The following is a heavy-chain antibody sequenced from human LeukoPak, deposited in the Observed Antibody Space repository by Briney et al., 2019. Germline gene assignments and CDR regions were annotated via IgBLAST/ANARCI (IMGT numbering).Heavy chain of an antibody. CDR3: ARLTYYYGSGTYPWFDP. J-gene: IGHJ5*02. CDR1: GGSFSGYY. Sequence: SETLSLTCAVYGGSFSGYYWSWIRQPPGKGLEWIGEINHSGSTNYSPSLKSRVTISVDTSNNQFSLRLTSVTAADTAVYYCARLTYYYGSGTYPWFDPWGQGTLVTVSS. D-gene: IGHD3-10*01. V-gene: IGHV4-34*01. CDR2: INHSGST.